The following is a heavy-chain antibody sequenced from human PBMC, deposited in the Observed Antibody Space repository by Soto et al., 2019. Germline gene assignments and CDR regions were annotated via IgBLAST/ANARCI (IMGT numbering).Heavy chain of an antibody. V-gene: IGHV4-39*07. CDR3: ARDQALAPTVWGY. Sequence: SETLSLTCTVSGASISSSDYYWGWVRQTPGKGLDWIGNIYYSGSTHYNPSLRSRLTISLDTSKNQFFLRLVSVTAADTALYYCARDQALAPTVWGYWGQGIQVTVSS. CDR2: IYYSGST. D-gene: IGHD7-27*01. CDR1: GASISSSDYY. J-gene: IGHJ4*02.